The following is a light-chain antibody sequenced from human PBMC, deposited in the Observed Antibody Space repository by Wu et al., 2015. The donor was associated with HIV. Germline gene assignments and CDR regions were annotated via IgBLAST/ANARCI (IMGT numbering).Light chain of an antibody. CDR1: QTITSD. V-gene: IGKV3-11*01. J-gene: IGKJ5*01. Sequence: EIVLTQSPATLPLSPGERATLSCWASQTITSDLAWYQQKPGRSPRLLIYETSNRVTGIPARISGSGSGTDFTLTISSLEPGDFAIYYCQQTTSWPLTFGQGTRLEIK. CDR2: ETS. CDR3: QQTTSWPLT.